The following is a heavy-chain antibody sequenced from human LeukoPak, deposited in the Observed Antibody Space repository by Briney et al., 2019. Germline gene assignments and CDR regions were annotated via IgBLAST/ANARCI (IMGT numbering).Heavy chain of an antibody. CDR1: GFIFSNYW. CDR2: IKPDANDK. D-gene: IGHD6-13*01. V-gene: IGHV3-7*02. CDR3: ARATYSSSWPEVDY. J-gene: IGHJ4*02. Sequence: GGSLRLSCAASGFIFSNYWMTWVRQAPGKGLEWVANIKPDANDKYYMDSVKGRFTISRDNAKNSLYLQMNSLRAEDTAVYYCARATYSSSWPEVDYWGQGTLVTVSS.